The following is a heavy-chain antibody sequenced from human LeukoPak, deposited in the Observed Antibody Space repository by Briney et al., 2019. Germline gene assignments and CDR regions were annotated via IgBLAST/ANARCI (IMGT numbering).Heavy chain of an antibody. CDR3: IVVGQWDY. Sequence: GRSLGLSCAASGFTFDDYAMHWVRQAPGKGLEGVSGISWNSGSIGYADSVKGRFTISRDNAKNSLYLQMSSLRAEDTALYYCIVVGQWDYWGQGTLVTVSS. V-gene: IGHV3-9*01. D-gene: IGHD6-19*01. J-gene: IGHJ4*02. CDR2: ISWNSGSI. CDR1: GFTFDDYA.